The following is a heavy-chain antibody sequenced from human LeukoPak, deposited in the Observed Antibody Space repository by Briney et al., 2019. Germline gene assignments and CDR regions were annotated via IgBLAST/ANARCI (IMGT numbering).Heavy chain of an antibody. V-gene: IGHV4-38-2*02. CDR1: GYSISSGYY. CDR2: IYHSGST. D-gene: IGHD3-10*01. CDR3: AREGYYGSGSLDY. Sequence: SETLSLTCTVSGYSISSGYYWGWIRQPPGKGLEWIGSIYHSGSTYYNPSLKSRVTISVDTSKNQFSLKLSSVTAADTAVYYCAREGYYGSGSLDYWGQGTLVTVSS. J-gene: IGHJ4*02.